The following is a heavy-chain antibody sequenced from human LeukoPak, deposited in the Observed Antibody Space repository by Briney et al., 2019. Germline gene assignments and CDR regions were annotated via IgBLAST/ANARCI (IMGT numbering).Heavy chain of an antibody. V-gene: IGHV1-69*13. D-gene: IGHD6-19*01. CDR2: IIPIFGTA. CDR3: ATDSAGWYSGGFDY. J-gene: IGHJ4*02. CDR1: GGTFSSYA. Sequence: ASVKVSCKASGGTFSSYAISWVRQAPGQGLEWMGGIIPIFGTANYAQKFQGRVTITADESTSTAYMELSSLRSEDTAVYYCATDSAGWYSGGFDYWGQGTLVTVSS.